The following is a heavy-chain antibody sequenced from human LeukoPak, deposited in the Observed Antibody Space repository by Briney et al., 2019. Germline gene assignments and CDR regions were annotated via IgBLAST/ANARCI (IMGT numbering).Heavy chain of an antibody. CDR2: INPGGTTM. V-gene: IGHV3-48*03. D-gene: IGHD6-19*01. J-gene: IGHJ4*02. CDR1: GFMFSSYE. CDR3: ALLAVASDFDY. Sequence: PGGSLRLSCAASGFMFSSYEMYWVRQAPGKGLEWVSYINPGGTTMYYADSVSGRFTISRDSAKNSLFLQMNSLRADDTAVYFCALLAVASDFDYWGQGSLVTVSS.